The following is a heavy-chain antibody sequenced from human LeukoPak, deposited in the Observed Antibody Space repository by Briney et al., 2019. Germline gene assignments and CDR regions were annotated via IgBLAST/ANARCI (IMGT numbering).Heavy chain of an antibody. V-gene: IGHV4-59*01. Sequence: SETLSLTCTVSGGSISSYYWSWIRQPPGKGLEWIGYIYYSGSTNYNPSLKSRVTISVDTSKNQFSLKLSSVTAADTAVYYCARVRPTYGDYLTFGFDYWGQGTLVTISS. CDR3: ARVRPTYGDYLTFGFDY. CDR2: IYYSGST. J-gene: IGHJ4*02. D-gene: IGHD4-17*01. CDR1: GGSISSYY.